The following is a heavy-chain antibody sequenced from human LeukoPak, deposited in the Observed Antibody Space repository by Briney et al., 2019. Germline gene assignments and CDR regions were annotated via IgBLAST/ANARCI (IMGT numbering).Heavy chain of an antibody. CDR2: IYYSGST. CDR3: ATGHDHIFDY. V-gene: IGHV4-31*03. Sequence: SQTLSLTCTASGGSISSGGYYWSWIRQHPGKGLEWIGYIYYSGSTYYNPSLKSRVTISVDTSKNQFSLKLSSVTAAGTAVYYCATGHDHIFDYWGQGTLVTVSS. D-gene: IGHD1-1*01. J-gene: IGHJ4*02. CDR1: GGSISSGGYY.